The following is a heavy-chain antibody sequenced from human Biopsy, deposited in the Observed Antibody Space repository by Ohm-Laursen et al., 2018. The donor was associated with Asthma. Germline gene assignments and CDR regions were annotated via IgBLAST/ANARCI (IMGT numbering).Heavy chain of an antibody. V-gene: IGHV3-53*01. CDR2: IYSGGTS. CDR3: ARGDSSNWSRYYFDY. Sequence: SLRLSCTASGFAVSRDHMFWVRQAPGKGLEWVSVIYSGGTSHTADSVRGRFTISRGYSKNTLYLQMHSLRAEDTAVYYCARGDSSNWSRYYFDYWGQGTLVTVSS. J-gene: IGHJ4*02. CDR1: GFAVSRDH. D-gene: IGHD3-22*01.